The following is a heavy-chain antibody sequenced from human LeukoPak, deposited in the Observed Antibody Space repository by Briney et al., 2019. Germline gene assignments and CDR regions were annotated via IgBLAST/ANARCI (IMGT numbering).Heavy chain of an antibody. CDR3: AKDSAAAVSVALAY. CDR1: GFTFSSYG. V-gene: IGHV3-30*02. Sequence: GGSLRLSCAASGFTFSSYGMHWVRQAPGKGLEWVAFIRYDGSNKYYADSVKGRFTISRDNSKNTLYLQMNSLRAEDTAVYYCAKDSAAAVSVALAYWGQGTLVTVSS. CDR2: IRYDGSNK. J-gene: IGHJ4*02. D-gene: IGHD6-13*01.